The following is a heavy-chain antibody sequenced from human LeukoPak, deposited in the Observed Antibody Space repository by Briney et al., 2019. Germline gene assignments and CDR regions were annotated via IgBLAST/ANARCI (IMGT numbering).Heavy chain of an antibody. CDR2: IYYSGST. CDR1: GGSISSSSYY. CDR3: AREGRGWYPYYFDY. Sequence: SETLSLTCTVSGGSISSSSYYWGWIRQPPGKGLEWIGSIYYSGSTYYNPSLKSRVTISVDTSKNQFSLKLSSVTAADTAVYYCAREGRGWYPYYFDYWGQGTLVTVSS. D-gene: IGHD6-19*01. J-gene: IGHJ4*02. V-gene: IGHV4-39*02.